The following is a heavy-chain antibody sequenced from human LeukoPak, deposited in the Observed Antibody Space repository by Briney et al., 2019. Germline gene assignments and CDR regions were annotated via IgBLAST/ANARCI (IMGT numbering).Heavy chain of an antibody. CDR1: GGSISSSSYY. Sequence: SETRSLTCTVSGGSISSSSYYWGWIRQPPGKGLEWIGSIYYSGSIYYNPSLKSRVTISVDTSKNQFSLKLSSVTAADTAVYYCASLSGTTLSDAFDIWGQGTMVTVSS. CDR2: IYYSGSI. J-gene: IGHJ3*02. D-gene: IGHD1-7*01. CDR3: ASLSGTTLSDAFDI. V-gene: IGHV4-39*01.